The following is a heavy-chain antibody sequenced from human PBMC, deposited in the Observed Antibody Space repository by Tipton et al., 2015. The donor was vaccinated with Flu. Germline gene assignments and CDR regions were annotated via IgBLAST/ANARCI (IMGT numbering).Heavy chain of an antibody. CDR1: GGSISSGSYY. CDR3: ARGYSSSWYPAEYFQH. D-gene: IGHD6-13*01. J-gene: IGHJ1*01. CDR2: IYTSGST. V-gene: IGHV4-61*02. Sequence: LSLTCTVSGGSISSGSYYWSWIRQPAGKGLEWIGRIYTSGSTNYNPSLKSRVTISVDTSKNQFSLKLSSVTAADTAVYYCARGYSSSWYPAEYFQHWGQGTLVTVSS.